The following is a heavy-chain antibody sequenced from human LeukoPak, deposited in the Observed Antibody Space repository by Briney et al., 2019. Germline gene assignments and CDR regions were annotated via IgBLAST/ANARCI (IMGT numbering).Heavy chain of an antibody. D-gene: IGHD2-15*01. Sequence: PSETLSLTCTGSGGSISSYYWSWMRQPPGKWLECIRYVYYSGSANIHPSLKSRVTVSVDTSKNQFSLKLSSVTAADTAVYYCARRYCSGGSCYSSFDYWGQGTLVTVSS. J-gene: IGHJ4*02. CDR1: GGSISSYY. V-gene: IGHV4-59*08. CDR2: VYYSGSA. CDR3: ARRYCSGGSCYSSFDY.